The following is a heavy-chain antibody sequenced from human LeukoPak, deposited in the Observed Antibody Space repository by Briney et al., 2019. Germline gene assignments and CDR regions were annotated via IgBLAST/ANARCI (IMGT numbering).Heavy chain of an antibody. CDR2: SYYSGSA. CDR3: ARDTTLAGPTPR. Sequence: SETLSLTCNVSGGSISRSDYYWGWIRQPPGKGLEWIGSSYYSGSAYYSPSLRSRVTISVDTSKNQFSLKLTSLTAADTAVYYCARDTTLAGPTPRWGQGTLVTVSS. CDR1: GGSISRSDYY. V-gene: IGHV4-39*07. D-gene: IGHD1-1*01. J-gene: IGHJ4*02.